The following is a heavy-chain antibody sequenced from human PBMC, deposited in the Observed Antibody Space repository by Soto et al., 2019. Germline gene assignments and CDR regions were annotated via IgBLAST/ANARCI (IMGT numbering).Heavy chain of an antibody. V-gene: IGHV4-39*01. CDR3: VRHDTDLGAAGPYRYFDA. CDR2: ISYRGST. D-gene: IGHD6-13*01. J-gene: IGHJ4*02. Sequence: SETLSLTCTVSGGSFTSSHYYWGWVRQPPGKGLEWIGSISYRGSTDYKSSLKSRVTLSGDTSKNQFSLNLNSLTAADTAVYYCVRHDTDLGAAGPYRYFDAWGQGALVTVSS. CDR1: GGSFTSSHYY.